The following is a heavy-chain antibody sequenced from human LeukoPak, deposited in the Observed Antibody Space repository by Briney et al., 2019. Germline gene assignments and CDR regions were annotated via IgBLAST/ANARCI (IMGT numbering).Heavy chain of an antibody. CDR3: AREEIVVVITTYYYYGMDV. D-gene: IGHD3-22*01. Sequence: GGSLRLSCAASGFTFSSYWMSWVRQAPGKGLEWVANIKQDGSEKYYVDSVKGRFTISRDNAKNSLYLQMNSLRAEDTAVYYCAREEIVVVITTYYYYGMDVWGQGTTVTVSS. CDR2: IKQDGSEK. J-gene: IGHJ6*02. CDR1: GFTFSSYW. V-gene: IGHV3-7*01.